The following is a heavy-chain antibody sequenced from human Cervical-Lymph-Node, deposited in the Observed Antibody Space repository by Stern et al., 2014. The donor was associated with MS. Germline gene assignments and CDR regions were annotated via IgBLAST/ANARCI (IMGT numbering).Heavy chain of an antibody. V-gene: IGHV4-59*01. Sequence: QLQLQESGPGLVKPSETLSLTCAVSGGSLSGYYLNWIRQSPGKGLEWIGSVYYSGKTNYNPSLNGRVTISLDTSKSQFSLRLSSVTAGDTAVYYCARDSTAWSPSFDYWGQGTLVTVSS. CDR1: GGSLSGYY. CDR3: ARDSTAWSPSFDY. D-gene: IGHD1-1*01. J-gene: IGHJ4*02. CDR2: VYYSGKT.